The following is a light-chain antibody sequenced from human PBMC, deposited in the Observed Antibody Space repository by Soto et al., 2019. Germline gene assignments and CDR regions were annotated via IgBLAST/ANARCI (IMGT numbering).Light chain of an antibody. V-gene: IGKV3-11*01. Sequence: EIVLTQSPATLSLSPGERATLSCRASQSVRSYLAWYQQKPGQAPRLLIYDASNRATGIPARFSGSGSGTVSTPSISRLEPEDFAVYFCQRRYIWPPLTFGGGPRCRS. J-gene: IGKJ4*01. CDR3: QRRYIWPPLT. CDR1: QSVRSY. CDR2: DAS.